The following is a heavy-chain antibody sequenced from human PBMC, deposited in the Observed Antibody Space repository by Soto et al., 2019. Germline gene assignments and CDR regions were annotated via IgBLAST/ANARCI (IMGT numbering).Heavy chain of an antibody. J-gene: IGHJ4*02. CDR1: GYTFTSYY. CDR3: VGRAVAGTERYYFDY. V-gene: IGHV1-46*01. CDR2: INPSGGST. Sequence: ASVKVSCKASGYTFTSYYMHWVRQALGQGLEWMEIINPSGGSTSYAQKFQGRVTMTRDTSTSTVYMELSSLRSEDTAVYYCVGRAVAGTERYYFDYWGQGTLVTVSS. D-gene: IGHD6-19*01.